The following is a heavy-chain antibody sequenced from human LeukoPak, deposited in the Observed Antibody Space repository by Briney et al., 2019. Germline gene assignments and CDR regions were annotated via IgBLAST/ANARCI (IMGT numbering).Heavy chain of an antibody. D-gene: IGHD4-17*01. V-gene: IGHV3-48*01. CDR2: ISSSSSTI. CDR1: GFTFSSYS. Sequence: GGSLRLSCAASGFTFSSYSMNWVRQAPGKGLEWVSYISSSSSTIYYADSVKGRFTISRDNAKNSLYLQMNSLRAEDTAVYYCARSDYGDYVDFDYWGQGTLVTVSS. J-gene: IGHJ4*02. CDR3: ARSDYGDYVDFDY.